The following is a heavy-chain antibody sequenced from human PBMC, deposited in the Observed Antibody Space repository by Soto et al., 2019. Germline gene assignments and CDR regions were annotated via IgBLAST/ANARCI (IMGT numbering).Heavy chain of an antibody. CDR2: INPGKGNT. Sequence: QVQFVQSGAEVKKPGASVKLSCKASGYTFTGYSIHWVRQAPGQRLEWMGWINPGKGNTKYSQKFQGRVTITRDTSANTAYMEVTSLRYEDTAVYCCVRGAMVREPFDYWGQGTLVTVSS. D-gene: IGHD3-10*01. CDR3: VRGAMVREPFDY. J-gene: IGHJ4*02. CDR1: GYTFTGYS. V-gene: IGHV1-3*01.